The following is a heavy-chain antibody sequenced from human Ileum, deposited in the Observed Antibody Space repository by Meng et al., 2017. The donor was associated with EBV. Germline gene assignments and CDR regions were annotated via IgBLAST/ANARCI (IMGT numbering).Heavy chain of an antibody. Sequence: QLVHSGAEEKNLGASVKVSGKASGGTFSNYAISGVRQAPGQGLEWMGGIIPIFATPNYAQKFQDRSTITADTSTTTAYMELSSLTSEDTAIYSCARWAGHCSSAHCFPPLDYWGQGTLVTVSS. V-gene: IGHV1-69*06. D-gene: IGHD2-2*03. CDR1: GGTFSNYA. J-gene: IGHJ4*02. CDR3: ARWAGHCSSAHCFPPLDY. CDR2: IIPIFATP.